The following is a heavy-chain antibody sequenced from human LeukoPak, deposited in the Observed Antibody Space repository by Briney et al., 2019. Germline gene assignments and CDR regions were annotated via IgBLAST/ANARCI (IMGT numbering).Heavy chain of an antibody. CDR3: TSRYDYVWGSYRLDY. J-gene: IGHJ4*02. CDR2: IRSKAYGGTT. Sequence: GGSLRLSCAASGFTFSSYAMSWVRQAPGKGLEWVGFIRSKAYGGTTEYAASVKGRFTISRDDSKSIAYLQMNSLKTEDTAVYYCTSRYDYVWGSYRLDYWGQGTLVTVSS. V-gene: IGHV3-49*04. CDR1: GFTFSSYA. D-gene: IGHD3-16*02.